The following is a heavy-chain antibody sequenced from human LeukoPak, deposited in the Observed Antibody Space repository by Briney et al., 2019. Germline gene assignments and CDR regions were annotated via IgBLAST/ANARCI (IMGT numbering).Heavy chain of an antibody. J-gene: IGHJ4*02. D-gene: IGHD3-16*01. CDR3: AKGDLYVGFDY. CDR1: GFTFSSYG. Sequence: GGSLRLSCAASGFTFSSYGMHWVRQAPGKGLEWVAFVRYDGSKKYFADSVKGRFTISRDNSKNTLYLQMNTLRTEDTAVYYCAKGDLYVGFDYWGQGTLVTVSS. CDR2: VRYDGSKK. V-gene: IGHV3-30*02.